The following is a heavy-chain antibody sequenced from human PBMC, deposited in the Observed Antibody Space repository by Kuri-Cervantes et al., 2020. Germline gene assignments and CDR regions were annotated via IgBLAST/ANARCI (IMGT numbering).Heavy chain of an antibody. D-gene: IGHD3-10*01. CDR1: GFSFSTDW. CDR2: MNSDGRTI. V-gene: IGHV3-74*01. CDR3: ARDISPYYGSGSYLSGVDY. Sequence: GESLKISCAASGFSFSTDWIHWVRQTPGKGLVWLARMNSDGRTINYADSVRGRFTISRDNAKNTLYLQMNSLRVEDTAVYYCARDISPYYGSGSYLSGVDYWGQGTLVTVSS. J-gene: IGHJ4*02.